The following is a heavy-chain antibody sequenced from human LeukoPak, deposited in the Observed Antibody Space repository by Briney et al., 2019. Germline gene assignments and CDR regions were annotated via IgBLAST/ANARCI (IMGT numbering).Heavy chain of an antibody. D-gene: IGHD5-12*01. CDR2: ISYDGSNK. CDR3: AKDGSGLTYYFDQ. CDR1: GFTFSGYG. J-gene: IGHJ4*02. Sequence: QPGRSLRLSCAASGFTFSGYGMHWVRQTPGKGLEWVAVISYDGSNKYYADSVKGRFTISRDNSKNTMYLQMNSLRAEDTAMYYCAKDGSGLTYYFDQWGQGTVVTVSS. V-gene: IGHV3-30*18.